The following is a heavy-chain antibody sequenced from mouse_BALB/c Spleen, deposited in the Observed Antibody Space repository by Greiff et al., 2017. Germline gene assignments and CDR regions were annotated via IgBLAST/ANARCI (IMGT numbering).Heavy chain of an antibody. CDR2: IWAGGST. Sequence: VKLQESGPGLVAPSQSLSITCTVSGFSLTSYGVHWVRQPPGKGLEWLGVIWAGGSTNYNSALMSRLSISKENSKSQVFLKMNSLQTDDTAMYYCARDYGSSSWFAYWGQGTLVTVSA. J-gene: IGHJ3*01. CDR1: GFSLTSYG. V-gene: IGHV2-9*02. D-gene: IGHD1-1*01. CDR3: ARDYGSSSWFAY.